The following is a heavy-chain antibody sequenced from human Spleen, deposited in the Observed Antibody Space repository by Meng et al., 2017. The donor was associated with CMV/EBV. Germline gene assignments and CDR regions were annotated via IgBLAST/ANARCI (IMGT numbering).Heavy chain of an antibody. CDR2: ISPHGGGT. CDR3: ARPYYGSGSFEH. D-gene: IGHD3-10*01. Sequence: SCNASGYTFSGYHIHWVRQAPGQWLEWMGWISPHGGGTKYSQRFQGRVTMTTDTSISTAYMELTRLRSDDTAIYYCARPYYGSGSFEHWGQGTLVTVSS. CDR1: GYTFSGYH. V-gene: IGHV1-2*02. J-gene: IGHJ4*02.